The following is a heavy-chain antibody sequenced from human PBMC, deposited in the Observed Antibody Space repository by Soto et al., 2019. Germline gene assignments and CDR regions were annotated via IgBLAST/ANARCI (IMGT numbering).Heavy chain of an antibody. Sequence: QVQLVQSGAEVQKPGSSVKVSCKASGGTFSSYTISWVRQAPGQGLEWMGRIIPILGIANYAQKFQGRVTITADKSTSTAYMELSSLRSEDTAVYYCARNKGGWYVYWGQGTLVTVSS. CDR3: ARNKGGWYVY. V-gene: IGHV1-69*02. CDR2: IIPILGIA. J-gene: IGHJ4*02. D-gene: IGHD6-19*01. CDR1: GGTFSSYT.